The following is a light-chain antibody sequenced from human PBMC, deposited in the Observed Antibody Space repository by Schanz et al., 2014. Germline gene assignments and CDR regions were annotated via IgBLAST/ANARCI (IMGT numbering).Light chain of an antibody. V-gene: IGKV1-5*01. CDR3: QQYNTYSPWT. CDR2: DAS. CDR1: QDITN. J-gene: IGKJ1*01. Sequence: DIQMTQSPSSLSASVGDRVTITCQASQDITNLNWYQQKPGKAPKLLIYDASSLESGVPSRFSGSGSGTEFTLTISSLQPDDFATYYCQQYNTYSPWTFGQGTKVEIK.